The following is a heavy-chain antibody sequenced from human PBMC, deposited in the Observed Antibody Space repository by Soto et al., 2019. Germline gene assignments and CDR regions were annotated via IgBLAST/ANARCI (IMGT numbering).Heavy chain of an antibody. Sequence: PSETLSLTXTVSGGSISSGGYYWSWIRQHPGKGLEWIGYIYYSGSTYYNPSLKSRVTISVDTSKNQFSLKLSSVTAADTAVYYCARDHDIVVVPAGRSGYYGMDVWGQGTTVTVSS. J-gene: IGHJ6*02. D-gene: IGHD2-2*01. V-gene: IGHV4-31*03. CDR3: ARDHDIVVVPAGRSGYYGMDV. CDR1: GGSISSGGYY. CDR2: IYYSGST.